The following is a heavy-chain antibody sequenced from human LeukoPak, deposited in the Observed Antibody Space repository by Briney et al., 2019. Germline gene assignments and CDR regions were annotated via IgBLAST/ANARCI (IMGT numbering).Heavy chain of an antibody. CDR2: ISSSGSTI. Sequence: PGGSLRLSCAASGFTFSSYEMNWVRQAPGKGLEWVSYISSSGSTIYYADSVKGRFTISRDNAKNTLYLQMNSLRVEDTAVFHCAREGTYSNGPDYWGQGTLVTVSS. CDR3: AREGTYSNGPDY. J-gene: IGHJ4*02. V-gene: IGHV3-48*03. D-gene: IGHD3-22*01. CDR1: GFTFSSYE.